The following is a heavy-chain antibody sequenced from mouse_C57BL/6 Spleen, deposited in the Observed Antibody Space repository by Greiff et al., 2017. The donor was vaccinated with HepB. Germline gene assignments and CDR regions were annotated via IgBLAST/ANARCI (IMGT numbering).Heavy chain of an antibody. CDR1: GYTLTRYW. CDR3: ARSWERTWFAY. V-gene: IGHV1-55*01. J-gene: IGHJ3*01. D-gene: IGHD4-1*01. CDR2: NYPGSGST. Sequence: GQLPQPGGEVVKPGGSGEMFCKASGYTLTRYWITWVKQRPGQGPEGIGDNYPGSGSTNYNEKFKSKATLTVDTSSSTAYMQLSSLTSEDSAVYYCARSWERTWFAYWGQGTLVTVSA.